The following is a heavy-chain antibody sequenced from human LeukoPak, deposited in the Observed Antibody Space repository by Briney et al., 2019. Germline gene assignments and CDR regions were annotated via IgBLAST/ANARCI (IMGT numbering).Heavy chain of an antibody. J-gene: IGHJ2*01. CDR1: GFTFDDYA. D-gene: IGHD6-6*01. CDR3: AKSMGRYSSSPYDYWYFDL. CDR2: ISWNSGSI. V-gene: IGHV3-9*03. Sequence: GGSLRLSCAASGFTFDDYAMHWVRQAPGKGLEWVSRISWNSGSIGYADSVKGRFTISRDNAKNSLYLQMNSLRAEDMALYYCAKSMGRYSSSPYDYWYFDLWGRGTLVTVSS.